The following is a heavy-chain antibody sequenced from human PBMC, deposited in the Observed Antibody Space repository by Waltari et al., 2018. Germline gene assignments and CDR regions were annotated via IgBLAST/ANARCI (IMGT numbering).Heavy chain of an antibody. J-gene: IGHJ4*02. CDR2: IKSRITGGTT. CDR3: GDFTAFDY. Sequence: EVQLVEAGGGLVEPGGSSRFSCAGSGFSCSTAWMHWVRQAPGKGLEWVGRIKSRITGGTTEYGAPVKGRFTISRDDSKDTVYLQMNSLKTEDTGVYYCGDFTAFDYWGQGSLVIVSS. D-gene: IGHD2-8*02. CDR1: GFSCSTAW. V-gene: IGHV3-15*01.